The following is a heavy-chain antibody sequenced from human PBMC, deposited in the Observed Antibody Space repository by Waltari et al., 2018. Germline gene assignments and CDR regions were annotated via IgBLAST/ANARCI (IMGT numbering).Heavy chain of an antibody. Sequence: QVQLGQSGAEVKKPGSSVTVSCKAAGGTFSSYAISWVRQAPGQGLEWMGGIIPIFGTANYAQKFQGRVTITADESTSTAYMELSSLRSEDTAVYYCARDDDYSNSKFDYWGQGTLVTVSS. CDR2: IIPIFGTA. J-gene: IGHJ4*02. CDR1: GGTFSSYA. V-gene: IGHV1-69*13. CDR3: ARDDDYSNSKFDY. D-gene: IGHD4-4*01.